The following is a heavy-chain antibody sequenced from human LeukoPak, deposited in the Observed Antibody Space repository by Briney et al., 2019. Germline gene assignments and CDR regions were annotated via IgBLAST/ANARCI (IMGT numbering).Heavy chain of an antibody. V-gene: IGHV3-7*01. CDR3: ARATVWWLPYYFDY. D-gene: IGHD4-11*01. J-gene: IGHJ4*02. CDR1: GGSISSSSYY. Sequence: ETLSLTCTVSGGSISSSSYYWGWVRQAPGKGLEWVANIKQDGSEKYYVDSVKGRFTISRDNAKNSLYLQMNSLRAEDTAVYYCARATVWWLPYYFDYWGQGILVTVSS. CDR2: IKQDGSEK.